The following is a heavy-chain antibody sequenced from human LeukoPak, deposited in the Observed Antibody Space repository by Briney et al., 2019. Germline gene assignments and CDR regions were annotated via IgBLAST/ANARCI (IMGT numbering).Heavy chain of an antibody. CDR3: AREPILRFLEWLNAFDI. Sequence: ASVKVSCKASGGTFSSYAISWVRQAPGQGLEWMGWISAYNGNTNYAQKLQGRVTMTADTSTSTAYMELRSLRSDDTAVYYCAREPILRFLEWLNAFDIWGQGTMVTVSS. V-gene: IGHV1-18*01. D-gene: IGHD3-3*01. CDR2: ISAYNGNT. J-gene: IGHJ3*02. CDR1: GGTFSSYA.